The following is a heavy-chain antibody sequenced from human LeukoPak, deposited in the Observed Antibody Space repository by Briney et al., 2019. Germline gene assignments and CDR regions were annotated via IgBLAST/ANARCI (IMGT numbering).Heavy chain of an antibody. V-gene: IGHV3-53*01. D-gene: IGHD3-22*01. J-gene: IGHJ4*02. Sequence: GGSLRLSCAASGFTVSSNYMSWVRQAPGKGLEWVSVIYSGGSTYYADSVKGRFTISRDNSKNTLYLQMNSLRAEDTAVYYCARARTTYYYDSSGYYFDYWGQGTLVTVSS. CDR1: GFTVSSNY. CDR2: IYSGGST. CDR3: ARARTTYYYDSSGYYFDY.